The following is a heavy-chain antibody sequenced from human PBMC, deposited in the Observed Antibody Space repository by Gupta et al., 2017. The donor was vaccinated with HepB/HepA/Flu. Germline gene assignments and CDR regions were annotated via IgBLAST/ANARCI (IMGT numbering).Heavy chain of an antibody. D-gene: IGHD3-16*01. CDR3: AKDSLTPGQPWGKQGMDV. V-gene: IGHV3-9*01. CDR2: ISWNSGSI. CDR1: GFTFDDYA. Sequence: EVQLVESGGGLVQPGRSLRLSCAASGFTFDDYAMHWVRQAPGKGLEWVSGISWNSGSIGYADSVKGRFTISRDNAKNSLYLQMNSLRAEDTALYYCAKDSLTPGQPWGKQGMDVWGQGTTVTVSS. J-gene: IGHJ6*02.